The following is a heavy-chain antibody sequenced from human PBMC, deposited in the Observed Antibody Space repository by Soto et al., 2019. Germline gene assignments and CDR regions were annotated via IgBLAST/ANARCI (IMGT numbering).Heavy chain of an antibody. J-gene: IGHJ6*02. CDR2: IYPGDSDT. CDR3: ARHSFLAAAGTFSLYYGMDV. D-gene: IGHD6-13*01. V-gene: IGHV5-51*01. Sequence: PGESLKISCKGSGYNFTSYWIGWVRQMPGKGLEWMGIIYPGDSDTRYSPSFQGQVTISADKSISTAYLQWSSLKASDTAMYYCARHSFLAAAGTFSLYYGMDVWGQGTTVTVSS. CDR1: GYNFTSYW.